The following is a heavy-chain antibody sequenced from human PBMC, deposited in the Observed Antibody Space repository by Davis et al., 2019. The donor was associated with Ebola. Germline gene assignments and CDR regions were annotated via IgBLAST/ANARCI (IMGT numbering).Heavy chain of an antibody. CDR3: ARAGVGATTSYFDY. Sequence: SETLSLTCAVYGGSFSSYYWSWIRQPPGKGLEWIGYTYYSGSTNYNPSLKSRVTISVDTSKNQFSLKLSSVTAADTAVYYCARAGVGATTSYFDYWGQGTLVTVSS. CDR2: TYYSGST. CDR1: GGSFSSYY. J-gene: IGHJ4*02. D-gene: IGHD1-26*01. V-gene: IGHV4-59*01.